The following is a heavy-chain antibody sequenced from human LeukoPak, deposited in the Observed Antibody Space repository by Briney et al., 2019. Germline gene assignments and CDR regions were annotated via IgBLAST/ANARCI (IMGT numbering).Heavy chain of an antibody. V-gene: IGHV3-53*01. J-gene: IGHJ6*04. CDR3: TRDEDYYDSSGPDV. CDR2: IYSDDRT. Sequence: GGSLRLSCAASGFTVSGNYMSWVRQAPGKGLEWVSVIYSDDRTYYADSVKGRFTISRDNSKNTLYLQMNSLRAEDTAVYYCTRDEDYYDSSGPDVWGKGTTVTISS. D-gene: IGHD3-22*01. CDR1: GFTVSGNY.